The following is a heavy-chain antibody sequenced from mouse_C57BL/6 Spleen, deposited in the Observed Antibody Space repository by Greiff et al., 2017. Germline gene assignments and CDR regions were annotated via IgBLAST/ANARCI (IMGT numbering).Heavy chain of an antibody. V-gene: IGHV14-2*01. J-gene: IGHJ2*01. CDR3: AITTVVAHYFDY. Sequence: VQLKESGAELVKPGASVKLSCTASGFNIKDYYMHLVKQRTEQGLEWIGRIDPEDGETKYAPKFQGKATITADTSSNTAYLQLSSLTSEDTAVYYCAITTVVAHYFDYWGQGTTLTVSS. D-gene: IGHD1-1*01. CDR1: GFNIKDYY. CDR2: IDPEDGET.